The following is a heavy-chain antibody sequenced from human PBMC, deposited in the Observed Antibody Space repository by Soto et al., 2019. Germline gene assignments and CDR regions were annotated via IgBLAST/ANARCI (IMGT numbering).Heavy chain of an antibody. V-gene: IGHV4-4*07. J-gene: IGHJ4*02. CDR3: ARVYYDILTGFPYFDY. CDR1: GCSISSYY. Sequence: XETLSLTCTVSGCSISSYYWSWIRQPAGKGLEWIGRIYTSGSTNYNPSLKSRVTMSVDTSKNQFSLKLSSVTAADTAVYYCARVYYDILTGFPYFDYWGQGTLVTVSS. CDR2: IYTSGST. D-gene: IGHD3-9*01.